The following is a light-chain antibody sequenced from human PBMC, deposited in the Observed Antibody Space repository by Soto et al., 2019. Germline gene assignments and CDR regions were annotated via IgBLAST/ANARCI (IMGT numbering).Light chain of an antibody. CDR1: SNDVGGYKY. V-gene: IGLV2-14*01. Sequence: QSALTQPASVSGSPGQSITISCTGTSNDVGGYKYVSWYQQHPGKAPKVLIYEVTNRPSGVSNRFSGSKSGSTASLTISGLQAEDEADYYCSSYTSSSTWVFGGGTKLTVL. J-gene: IGLJ3*02. CDR3: SSYTSSSTWV. CDR2: EVT.